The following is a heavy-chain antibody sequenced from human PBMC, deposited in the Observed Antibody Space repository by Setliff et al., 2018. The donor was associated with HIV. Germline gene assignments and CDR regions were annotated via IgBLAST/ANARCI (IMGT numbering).Heavy chain of an antibody. Sequence: SETLSLTCTVSGVSINTGSFYWNWIRQPAGKGLEWTGRIYTSGSTSYTPSLKSRVSISVDTSKNQFSLKLSSVTAADTAVYYCARHRDGGTYPLDYWGQGTLVTVSS. CDR1: GVSINTGSFY. J-gene: IGHJ4*02. D-gene: IGHD1-26*01. CDR3: ARHRDGGTYPLDY. V-gene: IGHV4-61*02. CDR2: IYTSGST.